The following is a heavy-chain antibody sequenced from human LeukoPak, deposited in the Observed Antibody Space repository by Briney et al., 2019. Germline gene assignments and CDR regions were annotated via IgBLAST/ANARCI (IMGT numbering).Heavy chain of an antibody. J-gene: IGHJ6*02. V-gene: IGHV3-21*01. CDR1: EFTFSTYA. CDR2: TSISGDDT. D-gene: IGHD3-22*01. CDR3: ARDRGGYYDSSGYYRGFDYYYGMDV. Sequence: GGSLRLSCAASEFTFSTYAMNWVRQAPGKGLEWVSATSISGDDTYYADSVKGRFTISRDNAKNSLYLQMNSLRAEDTAVYYCARDRGGYYDSSGYYRGFDYYYGMDVWGQGTTVTVSS.